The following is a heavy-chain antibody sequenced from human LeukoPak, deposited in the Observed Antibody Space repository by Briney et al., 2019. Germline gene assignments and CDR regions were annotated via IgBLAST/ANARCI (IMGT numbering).Heavy chain of an antibody. D-gene: IGHD2-15*01. J-gene: IGHJ5*02. CDR3: ASIGGFCRRGFCA. CDR2: ISGSSSSI. Sequence: GSLRLSCATSGFMSNTYSVSWVRQAPGKGLEWVSSISGSSSSIYYVDSVKGRFTISRDNAKNSLFLQMDSLRAEDTAVYYCASIGGFCRRGFCAWGQGALVTVSS. CDR1: GFMSNTYS. V-gene: IGHV3-21*01.